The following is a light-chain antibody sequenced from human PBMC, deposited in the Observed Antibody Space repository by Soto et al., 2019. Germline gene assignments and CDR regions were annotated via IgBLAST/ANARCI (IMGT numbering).Light chain of an antibody. Sequence: ENVLTQSPGTLSLSPGERATLSCRASQSVSSSYLAWYQQKPGQAPRLLIYGASSRATGIPDRFSGSGSGTDFTLTISRLEPEDFAVYYCQQYITFGGGTKVEIK. CDR2: GAS. J-gene: IGKJ4*01. V-gene: IGKV3-20*01. CDR3: QQYIT. CDR1: QSVSSSY.